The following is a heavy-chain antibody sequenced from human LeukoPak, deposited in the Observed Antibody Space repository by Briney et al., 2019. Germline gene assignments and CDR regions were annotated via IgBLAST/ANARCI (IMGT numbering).Heavy chain of an antibody. CDR2: ISSSGSTI. D-gene: IGHD2-15*01. J-gene: IGHJ4*02. CDR3: AKVRRQLMVVVPPLDY. Sequence: GGSLGLSCAASGFTFSDFAMNWVRQTPRKGLEWISYISSSGSTIYYADSVEGRFTISRDNAKNSLYLQMNSLRAEDTAVYYCAKVRRQLMVVVPPLDYWGQGTLVTVSS. CDR1: GFTFSDFA. V-gene: IGHV3-11*01.